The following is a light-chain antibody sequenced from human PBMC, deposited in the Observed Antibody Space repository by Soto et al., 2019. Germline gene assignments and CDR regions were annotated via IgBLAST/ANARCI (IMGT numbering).Light chain of an antibody. CDR1: QSIDSK. CDR3: QQYENWRT. Sequence: IVMTQSPATLSVSPGERVTLSCRASQSIDSKLAWYQQRPGQAPRLLIYGASIRATGIPASFSGSGSGTEFPLTSSGLQSEDFGVYYRQQYENWRTFGQGTNVEV. J-gene: IGKJ1*01. CDR2: GAS. V-gene: IGKV3-15*01.